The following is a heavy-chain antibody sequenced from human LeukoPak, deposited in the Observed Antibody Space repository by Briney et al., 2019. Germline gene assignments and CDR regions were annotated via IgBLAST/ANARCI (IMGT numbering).Heavy chain of an antibody. J-gene: IGHJ4*02. Sequence: KPGESLKISCKGFGYSFTSYWITWVRQMPGKGLEWMGRIDPTDSYTSHSPSFQGHVTISVDKSISTAYLQWSSLKASDSAMYYCARSLGYSSSWFDYWGQGTLVTVSS. CDR1: GYSFTSYW. CDR2: IDPTDSYT. V-gene: IGHV5-10-1*01. D-gene: IGHD6-13*01. CDR3: ARSLGYSSSWFDY.